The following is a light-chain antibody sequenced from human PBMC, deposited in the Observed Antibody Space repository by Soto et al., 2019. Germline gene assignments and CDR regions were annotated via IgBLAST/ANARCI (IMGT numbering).Light chain of an antibody. CDR2: DVS. J-gene: IGLJ2*01. CDR1: SSDVGNYNY. V-gene: IGLV2-14*01. Sequence: QSALTQPASVSGSPGQSITISCTGTSSDVGNYNYVSWYQQHPGKAPKLMIYDVSNRPSGVSNRCSGSKSGNTASLTISGLQAEDEADYYCSSYTSSSTSVFGGGTKVTVL. CDR3: SSYTSSSTSV.